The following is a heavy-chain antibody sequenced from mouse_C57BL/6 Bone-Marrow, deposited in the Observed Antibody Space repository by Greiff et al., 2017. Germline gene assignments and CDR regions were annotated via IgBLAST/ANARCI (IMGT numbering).Heavy chain of an antibody. Sequence: QVQLNQPGAELVMPGASVKLSCKASGYTFTSYWMHWVKQRPGQGLEWIGEIDPSDSYTNYTQKFKGKSTLTVDKSSSTAYMQLSSLTSEDSAVYYCVYYYGSSAYWGQGTLVTVSA. V-gene: IGHV1-69*01. D-gene: IGHD1-1*01. CDR3: VYYYGSSAY. CDR2: IDPSDSYT. CDR1: GYTFTSYW. J-gene: IGHJ3*01.